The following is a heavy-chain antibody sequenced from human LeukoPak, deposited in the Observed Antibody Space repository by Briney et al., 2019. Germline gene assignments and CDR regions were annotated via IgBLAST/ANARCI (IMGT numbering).Heavy chain of an antibody. CDR3: ARHTGDYHPPGYFDL. Sequence: GASLQISCKGSGYGFTSYWIGWGRQMPGKGLEGMGIIYPGDSDTRYSPSFQGQVTISADKSISTAYLQWSSLKASDTAMYYCARHTGDYHPPGYFDLWGRGTLVTVSS. V-gene: IGHV5-51*01. J-gene: IGHJ2*01. D-gene: IGHD4-17*01. CDR2: IYPGDSDT. CDR1: GYGFTSYW.